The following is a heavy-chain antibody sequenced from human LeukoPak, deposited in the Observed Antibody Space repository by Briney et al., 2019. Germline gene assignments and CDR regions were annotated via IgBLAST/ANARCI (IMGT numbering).Heavy chain of an antibody. V-gene: IGHV3-7*01. Sequence: GGSLRLSCAASGFTFRSHWMSWVRQAPGKGLEWVANINEDGNAKNYVDSVKGRLTISRDNAKNSVYLQMNSLRVEDTAVYYCAKVSGSYYTPFDYWGQGTLVTVSS. CDR2: INEDGNAK. J-gene: IGHJ4*02. D-gene: IGHD1-26*01. CDR1: GFTFRSHW. CDR3: AKVSGSYYTPFDY.